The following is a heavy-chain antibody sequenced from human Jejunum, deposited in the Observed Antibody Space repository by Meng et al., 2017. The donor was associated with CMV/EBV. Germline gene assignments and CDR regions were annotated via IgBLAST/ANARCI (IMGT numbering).Heavy chain of an antibody. J-gene: IGHJ4*02. CDR3: ARGSIFVSFDS. V-gene: IGHV4-39*07. CDR2: IYYSGST. CDR1: GGSISSSSYY. D-gene: IGHD3-3*01. Sequence: QLQLQESGPGLVKSLETLSLTCTVSGGSISSSSYYWGWIRQPPGKGLEWIGSIYYSGSTSHNPSLKSRVDISLGTSKNQFSLTLNSVTAEDTAVYFCARGSIFVSFDSWGQGTLVTVSS.